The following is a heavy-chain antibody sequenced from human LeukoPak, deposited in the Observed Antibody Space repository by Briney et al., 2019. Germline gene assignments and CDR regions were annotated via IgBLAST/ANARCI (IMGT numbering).Heavy chain of an antibody. CDR3: AREGALCSGGSCYDYYYMDV. Sequence: SETLSLTCAVYGGSFSGYYWSWIRQPPGKGLEWIGEINHSGSTNYNPSLKSRVTISVDTSKNQFSLKLSSVTAADTAVYYCAREGALCSGGSCYDYYYMDVWGKGTTVTVSS. J-gene: IGHJ6*03. CDR2: INHSGST. D-gene: IGHD2-15*01. CDR1: GGSFSGYY. V-gene: IGHV4-34*01.